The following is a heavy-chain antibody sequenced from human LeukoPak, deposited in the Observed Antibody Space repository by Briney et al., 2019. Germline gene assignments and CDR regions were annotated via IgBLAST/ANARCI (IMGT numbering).Heavy chain of an antibody. V-gene: IGHV3-48*01. CDR1: GFPFSTYS. CDR2: ITSTSDTI. D-gene: IGHD1-26*01. Sequence: GGSLRLSCVTSGFPFSTYSMNWVGQAPGKGLEWLSYITSTSDTIYYADSVKGRFTISRDNAKNSLYLQMNSLRAEDTAVYYCASFPWDLRPTWGQGTLVSVAS. CDR3: ASFPWDLRPT. J-gene: IGHJ4*02.